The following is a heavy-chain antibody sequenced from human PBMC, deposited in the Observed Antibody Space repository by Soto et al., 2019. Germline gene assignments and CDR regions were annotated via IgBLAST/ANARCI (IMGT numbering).Heavy chain of an antibody. Sequence: ASETLSLTCTVSGDSIGGGASFWSWIRQPPGKGLEWIANVYYSGSSYYNPSLKSRLTISVDTTKNQFSLQLKSMTAADTAVYYCAKLSCTSSTCYFPGWFDPWGQGTLVTVSS. CDR3: AKLSCTSSTCYFPGWFDP. V-gene: IGHV4-31*03. D-gene: IGHD2-2*01. CDR1: GDSIGGGASF. CDR2: VYYSGSS. J-gene: IGHJ5*02.